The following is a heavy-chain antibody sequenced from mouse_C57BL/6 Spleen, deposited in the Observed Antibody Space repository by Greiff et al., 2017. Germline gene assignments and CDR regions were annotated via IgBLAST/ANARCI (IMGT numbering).Heavy chain of an antibody. CDR1: GYTFTDYY. CDR2: INPYNGGT. D-gene: IGHD5-1*01. Sequence: VQLQQSGPVLVKPGASVKMSCKASGYTFTDYYMTWVKQSHGKSLEWIGVINPYNGGTSYNQKFKGKATLTVDKSSSTAYMELNSLTSEDSAVYYCARTAETYDLDYWGQGTTRTVSS. J-gene: IGHJ2*01. CDR3: ARTAETYDLDY. V-gene: IGHV1-19*01.